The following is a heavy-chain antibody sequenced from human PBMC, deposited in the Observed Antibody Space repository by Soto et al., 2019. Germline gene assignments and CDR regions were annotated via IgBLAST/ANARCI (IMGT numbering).Heavy chain of an antibody. Sequence: TGESLKISCAASGFTFSSYSMNWVRQAPGKGLEWVSYISSSSSTIYYADSVKGRFTISRDNAKNSLYLQMNSLRDEDTAVYYCARDRHSSSWYYYYGMDVWGQGTTVTVSS. J-gene: IGHJ6*02. V-gene: IGHV3-48*02. CDR2: ISSSSSTI. CDR1: GFTFSSYS. CDR3: ARDRHSSSWYYYYGMDV. D-gene: IGHD6-13*01.